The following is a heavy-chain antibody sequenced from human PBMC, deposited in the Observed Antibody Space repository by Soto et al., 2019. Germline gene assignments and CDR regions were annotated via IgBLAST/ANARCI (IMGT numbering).Heavy chain of an antibody. CDR1: GYTFTNYG. V-gene: IGHV1-18*04. Sequence: ASVKVSCKASGYTFTNYGISWVRQAPAQGLEWMGWISGYNGDTNYAQKFQGRVTMTTDTSTSTAYMELRSLRSDDTAVYYCACGRRELRTGLYNALDVWGQGTTVTVSS. CDR3: ACGRRELRTGLYNALDV. CDR2: ISGYNGDT. D-gene: IGHD1-26*01. J-gene: IGHJ6*02.